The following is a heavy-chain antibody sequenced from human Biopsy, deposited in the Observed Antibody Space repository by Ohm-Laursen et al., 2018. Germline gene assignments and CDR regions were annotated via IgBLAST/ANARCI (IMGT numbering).Heavy chain of an antibody. V-gene: IGHV4-59*01. D-gene: IGHD5-24*01. CDR1: GGSISSYY. Sequence: GTLSLTCNVSGGSISSYYWSWIRQSPGKGLEWIGFIFYSGSTYYNPSLKSRTTISVDSSKNQFSLRLRPVTAADTAVYYCARGGNGYNYVTPGTWFDPWGRGTPVTVSS. J-gene: IGHJ5*02. CDR2: IFYSGST. CDR3: ARGGNGYNYVTPGTWFDP.